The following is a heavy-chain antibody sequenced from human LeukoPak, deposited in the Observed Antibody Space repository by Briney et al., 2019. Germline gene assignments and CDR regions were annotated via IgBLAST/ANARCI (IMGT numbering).Heavy chain of an antibody. CDR2: IKEDGGDK. CDR3: ARNYYYGMDV. CDR1: GFILSNYW. J-gene: IGHJ6*02. Sequence: GGSLRLSCAASGFILSNYWMTWVRQAPGKGLEWVANIKEDGGDKNYVDSVKGRLTISRDNAKNSLYLQMNSLRAEDTAVYYCARNYYYGMDVWGQGTTVTVSS. V-gene: IGHV3-7*04.